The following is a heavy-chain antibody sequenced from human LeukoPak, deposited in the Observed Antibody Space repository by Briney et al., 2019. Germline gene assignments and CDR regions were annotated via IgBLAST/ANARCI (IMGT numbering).Heavy chain of an antibody. J-gene: IGHJ4*02. CDR1: GYSFTSYW. D-gene: IGHD6-19*01. V-gene: IGHV5-51*01. CDR3: ARGSSGWYEGRYYFDY. CDR2: IYPGDSDT. Sequence: GESLKISCKGSGYSFTSYWIGWVRQMPGKGLEWMGIIYPGDSDTRYSPSFQGQVTISADKSISTAYLQWSSLKASDTAMNYRARGSSGWYEGRYYFDYWGQGTLVTVSS.